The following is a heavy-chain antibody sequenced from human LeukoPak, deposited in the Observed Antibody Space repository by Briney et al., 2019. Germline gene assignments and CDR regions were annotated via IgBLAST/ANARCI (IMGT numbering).Heavy chain of an antibody. CDR1: GGSFSGYY. Sequence: PSETLSLTCAVYGGSFSGYYWSWIRQPPGKGLEWIGEINRSGSTNYNPSLKSRVTISVDTSKNQFSLKLSSVTAADTAVYYCARGVAATYHYFAHWGEEPRVSVSS. J-gene: IGHJ4*02. V-gene: IGHV4-34*01. CDR3: ARGVAATYHYFAH. CDR2: INRSGST. D-gene: IGHD2-15*01.